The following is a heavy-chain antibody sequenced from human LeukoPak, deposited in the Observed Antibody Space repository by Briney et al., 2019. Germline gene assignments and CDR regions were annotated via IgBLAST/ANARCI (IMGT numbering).Heavy chain of an antibody. J-gene: IGHJ4*02. Sequence: GGSLRLSCAASGFTVWNNYMSWVRQAPGKGLEWVSIIYSGGSTYYADSVKGRFIISRDNSKNTLSLQMNNLRGEDTAMYYCARTSPGFVITLWGQGTLVSVSS. V-gene: IGHV3-53*01. CDR1: GFTVWNNY. CDR2: IYSGGST. D-gene: IGHD3-16*01. CDR3: ARTSPGFVITL.